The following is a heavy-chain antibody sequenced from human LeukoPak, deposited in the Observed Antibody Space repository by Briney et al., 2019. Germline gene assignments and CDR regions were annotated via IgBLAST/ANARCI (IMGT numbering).Heavy chain of an antibody. CDR3: ARAGRDGMRYYFDY. CDR1: GFTFSSYA. V-gene: IGHV3-64*01. J-gene: IGHJ4*02. CDR2: ISSNGGST. D-gene: IGHD5-24*01. Sequence: PGGSLRLSCAASGFTFSSYAMHWVRQTPGKGLEYVSAISSNGGSTYYANSVKGRFTISRDNSKNTLYLQMGSLRAEDMAVYYCARAGRDGMRYYFDYWGQGTLVTLSS.